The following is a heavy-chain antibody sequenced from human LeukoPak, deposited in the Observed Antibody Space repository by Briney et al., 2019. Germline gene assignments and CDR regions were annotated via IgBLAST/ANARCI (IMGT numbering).Heavy chain of an antibody. V-gene: IGHV3-20*01. CDR2: INWNGGST. CDR3: ARAYGSGSYFFDY. Sequence: PGGSLRLSCAASGFTFDDYGMSWVRQAPGKGLEWVSGINWNGGSTGYADSVKGRFAISRDNAKNSLYLQMNSLRAEDTALYHCARAYGSGSYFFDYWGQGTLVTVSS. D-gene: IGHD3-10*01. J-gene: IGHJ4*02. CDR1: GFTFDDYG.